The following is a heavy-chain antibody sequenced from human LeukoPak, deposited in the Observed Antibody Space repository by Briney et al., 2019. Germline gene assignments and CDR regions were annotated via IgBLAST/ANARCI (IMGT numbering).Heavy chain of an antibody. CDR1: GYTFTNYV. CDR2: ITTKNDNT. D-gene: IGHD3-9*01. CDR3: ARGDILTGYFSN. Sequence: ASVKVSCKASGYTFTNYVISWVRQAPGQGLEWMGSITTKNDNTNYAQKFQDRVTMTTDTSTSTAYMELRSLRSDDTAVYYCARGDILTGYFSNWGQGTLVTVSS. V-gene: IGHV1-18*01. J-gene: IGHJ4*02.